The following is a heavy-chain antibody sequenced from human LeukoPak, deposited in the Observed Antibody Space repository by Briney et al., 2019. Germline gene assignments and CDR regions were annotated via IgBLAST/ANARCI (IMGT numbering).Heavy chain of an antibody. CDR1: GGSSSGYY. CDR3: ARGLSDCSGGSCYVGWFDP. V-gene: IGHV4-34*01. J-gene: IGHJ5*02. CDR2: INHSEST. Sequence: SETLSLTCAVYGGSSSGYYWSWIRQPPGKGLEWIGEINHSESTNYNPSLKSRVTISVDTSKNQFSLKLSSVTAADTAVYYCARGLSDCSGGSCYVGWFDPWGQGTLVTVSS. D-gene: IGHD2-15*01.